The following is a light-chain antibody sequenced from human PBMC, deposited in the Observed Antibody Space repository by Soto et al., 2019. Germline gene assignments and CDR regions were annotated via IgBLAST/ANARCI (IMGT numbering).Light chain of an antibody. Sequence: QSALTQPASMSGSPGQSITISCTGTSSDVGGYNYVSWYQQHPGKAPKLMIYDVSNRPSGVSNRFSGSKSGNTASLTISGLQAEDESDYYRSSYTSSSTRVFGTGTKVTVL. V-gene: IGLV2-14*01. J-gene: IGLJ1*01. CDR3: SSYTSSSTRV. CDR2: DVS. CDR1: SSDVGGYNY.